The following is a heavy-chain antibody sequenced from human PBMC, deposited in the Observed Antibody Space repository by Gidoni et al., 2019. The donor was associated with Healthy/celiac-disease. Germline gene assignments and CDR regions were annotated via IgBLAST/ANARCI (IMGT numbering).Heavy chain of an antibody. D-gene: IGHD1-26*01. Sequence: QFQLVQSGAEVKKPGASVKVSCKASGYTFTSYGISWVRQAPGQGLEWMGWISAYNGNTNYAQKLQGRVTMTTDTSTSTAYMELRSLRSDDTAVYYCARDRDRHGSPVGATMRYFDYWGQGTLVTVSS. J-gene: IGHJ4*02. CDR2: ISAYNGNT. V-gene: IGHV1-18*01. CDR3: ARDRDRHGSPVGATMRYFDY. CDR1: GYTFTSYG.